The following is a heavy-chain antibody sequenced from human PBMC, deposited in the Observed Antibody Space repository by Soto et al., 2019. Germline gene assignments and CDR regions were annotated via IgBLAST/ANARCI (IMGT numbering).Heavy chain of an antibody. Sequence: PSETLSLTCTVSGGSISSYYWSWIRQLAGKGLEWIGRIYTSGSTNYNPSLKSRVTMSVDTSKNQFSLKLSSVTAADTAVYYCARDQGFPTFYYGMDVWGQGTTVTVSS. V-gene: IGHV4-4*07. CDR1: GGSISSYY. J-gene: IGHJ6*02. CDR3: ARDQGFPTFYYGMDV. CDR2: IYTSGST.